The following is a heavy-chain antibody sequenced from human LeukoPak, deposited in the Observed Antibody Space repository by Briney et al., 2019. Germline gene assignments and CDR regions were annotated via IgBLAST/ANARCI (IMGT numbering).Heavy chain of an antibody. V-gene: IGHV3-21*01. Sequence: GGSLRLSCAASGFTFSSYSMNWARQAPGKGLEWVSSISSSSSYIYYADSVKGRFTISRDNAKNSLYLQMNSLTAEDTAVYYCAKDGEMSTIGWHFDLWGRGTLVTVSS. CDR3: AKDGEMSTIGWHFDL. CDR1: GFTFSSYS. D-gene: IGHD5-24*01. J-gene: IGHJ2*01. CDR2: ISSSSSYI.